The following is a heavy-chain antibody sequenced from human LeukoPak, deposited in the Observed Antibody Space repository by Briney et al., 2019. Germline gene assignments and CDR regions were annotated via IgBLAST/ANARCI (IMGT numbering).Heavy chain of an antibody. Sequence: GGSLRLSCAASGFTFSSYAMHWVRQAPGKGLEWVSCISSSSSYIYYADSVKGRFTISRDNAKNTLYLQMNSLRAEDTAVYYCARGRYCTSTSCYWVDYWGQGTLVTVSS. J-gene: IGHJ4*02. V-gene: IGHV3-21*01. CDR1: GFTFSSYA. D-gene: IGHD2-2*01. CDR3: ARGRYCTSTSCYWVDY. CDR2: ISSSSSYI.